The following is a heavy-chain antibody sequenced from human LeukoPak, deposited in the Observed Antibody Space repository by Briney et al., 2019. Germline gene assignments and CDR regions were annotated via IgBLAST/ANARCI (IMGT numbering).Heavy chain of an antibody. V-gene: IGHV4-39*01. CDR3: ARRRYYDGSGYLE. CDR2: IYFSGRT. D-gene: IGHD3-22*01. Sequence: SETLSLTCSVSGDSVSRSDSYWDWIRQPPGKGLEWIGTIYFSGRTYYGPSLKSRVTMSVDPSNNQFSLNLRSVTAADTAVYYCARRRYYDGSGYLEWGQGTLLSVSS. CDR1: GDSVSRSDSY. J-gene: IGHJ1*01.